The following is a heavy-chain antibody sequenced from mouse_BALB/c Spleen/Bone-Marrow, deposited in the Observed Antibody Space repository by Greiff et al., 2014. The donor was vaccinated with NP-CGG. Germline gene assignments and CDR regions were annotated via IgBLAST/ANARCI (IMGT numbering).Heavy chain of an antibody. CDR2: ISSGGSYT. Sequence: DVHLVESGGGLVKPGGSPKLSCAASGFTFSSYAMSWVRQTPEKRLEWVATISSGGSYTYYPDSVKGRFTISRDNAKNTLYLQMSSLRSEDTAMYYCARPRFAYWGQGTPVTVSA. CDR3: ARPRFAY. CDR1: GFTFSSYA. V-gene: IGHV5-9-3*01. J-gene: IGHJ3*01.